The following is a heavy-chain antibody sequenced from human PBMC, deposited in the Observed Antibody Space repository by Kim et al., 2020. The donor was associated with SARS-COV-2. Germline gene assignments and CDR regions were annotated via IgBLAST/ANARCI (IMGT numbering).Heavy chain of an antibody. V-gene: IGHV3-23*01. J-gene: IGHJ4*02. CDR3: AKDSTRDGSGSYYFVASLDY. CDR1: GFTFSSYA. Sequence: GGSLRLSCAASGFTFSSYAMSWVRQAPGKGLEWVSAISGSGGSTYYSDSVKGRFTISRDNSKNTLYLQMNSLRAADTAVYYCAKDSTRDGSGSYYFVASLDYWGQGTLVTVSS. D-gene: IGHD3-10*01. CDR2: ISGSGGST.